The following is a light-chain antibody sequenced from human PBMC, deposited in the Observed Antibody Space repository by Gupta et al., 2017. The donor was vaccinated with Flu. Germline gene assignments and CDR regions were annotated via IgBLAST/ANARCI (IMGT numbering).Light chain of an antibody. J-gene: IGKJ1*01. CDR1: QSISSR. Sequence: PSTLSASVGDRVTITVRASQSISSRLNWYQQKPGKAPKLLIYKASSLESGVTSRFSGSGSGTEFTLISSSLQPDDFATYYCQQDDTYWTFGQGTKVEIK. CDR3: QQDDTYWT. CDR2: KAS. V-gene: IGKV1-5*03.